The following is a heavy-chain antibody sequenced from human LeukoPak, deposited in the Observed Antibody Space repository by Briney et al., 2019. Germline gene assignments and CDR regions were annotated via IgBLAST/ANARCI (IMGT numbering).Heavy chain of an antibody. CDR3: ARDGDNSWDY. D-gene: IGHD6-13*01. CDR1: GFTFSTYA. Sequence: PGGTLRLSCAGSGFTFSTYAMSWVRQAPGKGLEWVSAISVSAGNTYYADSVKGRFTISRDNSKNTVYLQMNSLRAEDTAVYYCARDGDNSWDYWGQGTLVTVSS. CDR2: ISVSAGNT. V-gene: IGHV3-23*01. J-gene: IGHJ4*02.